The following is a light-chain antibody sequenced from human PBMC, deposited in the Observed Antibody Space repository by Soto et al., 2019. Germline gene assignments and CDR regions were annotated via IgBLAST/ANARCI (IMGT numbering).Light chain of an antibody. CDR3: SSYTSSIS. CDR1: SSDVGGYNY. J-gene: IGLJ2*01. CDR2: DVN. V-gene: IGLV2-14*01. Sequence: QSALTQHASVSGSPGQSITISCTGTSSDVGGYNYVSWYQQHPGKAPKLMIYDVNTRPSGVSNRFSGSKSGNTASLTISGLQAEDEADYYCSSYTSSISFGVGTKVTVL.